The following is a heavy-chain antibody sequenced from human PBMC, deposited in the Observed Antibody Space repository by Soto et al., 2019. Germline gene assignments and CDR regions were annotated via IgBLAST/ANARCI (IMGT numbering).Heavy chain of an antibody. D-gene: IGHD6-13*01. J-gene: IGHJ5*02. CDR3: IRAAAGLDP. CDR2: IRTKANNYAT. CDR1: GFTFSGSE. V-gene: IGHV3-73*01. Sequence: EVQVVESGGDLVQPGGSLKLSCAASGFTFSGSEMHWGRQDSGQGLEWVGHIRTKANNYATAYAASVKGRFTISRDDVKNMAYLEMNSLRTEDTAVYYCIRAAAGLDPWGQGTLVTVSS.